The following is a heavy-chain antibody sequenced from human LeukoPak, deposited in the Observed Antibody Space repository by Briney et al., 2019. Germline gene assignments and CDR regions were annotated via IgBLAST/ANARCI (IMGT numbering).Heavy chain of an antibody. CDR3: ARDRDYGDYNTQDLFVY. J-gene: IGHJ4*02. D-gene: IGHD4-17*01. CDR1: GYTFTNYG. CDR2: ISAYNGNT. V-gene: IGHV1-18*01. Sequence: ASVKVSCKASGYTFTNYGISWVRQAPGQGLEWMGWISAYNGNTNYAQKFQGRVTMTTDTSTSTVYMELRSLRSDDTAVYYCARDRDYGDYNTQDLFVYWGQGTLVTVSS.